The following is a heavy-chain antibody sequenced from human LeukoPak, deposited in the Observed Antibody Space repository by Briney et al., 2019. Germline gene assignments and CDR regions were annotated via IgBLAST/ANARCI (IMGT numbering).Heavy chain of an antibody. CDR2: IYSSGST. CDR3: ARGTVTTSRPFDY. CDR1: GGSISSYY. J-gene: IGHJ4*02. Sequence: SETLSLTCSVSGGSISSYYWSWIRQPPGKGLEWIGYIYSSGSTNYNPSLKSRVTISIDTSKNQFSLKLSSVTAADTAVYYCARGTVTTSRPFDYWGQGTLVTVSS. V-gene: IGHV4-59*01. D-gene: IGHD4-17*01.